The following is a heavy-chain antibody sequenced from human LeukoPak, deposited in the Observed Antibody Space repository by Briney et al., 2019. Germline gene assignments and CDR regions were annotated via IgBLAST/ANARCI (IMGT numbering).Heavy chain of an antibody. CDR3: ASSTPMTRGDY. Sequence: PGGSLRLSCAASGFTFSRHWMHWVRQAPGKGLVWVSRINSDGSNTRYADSVKGRFTISRDNAKNTLYLQMNSLGAEDTAVYYCASSTPMTRGDYWGQGTLVTVSS. D-gene: IGHD3-22*01. J-gene: IGHJ4*02. CDR2: INSDGSNT. V-gene: IGHV3-74*01. CDR1: GFTFSRHW.